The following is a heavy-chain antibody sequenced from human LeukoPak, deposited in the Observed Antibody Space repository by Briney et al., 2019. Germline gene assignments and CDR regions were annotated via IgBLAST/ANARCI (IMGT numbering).Heavy chain of an antibody. CDR3: ASQYCSSTSWLGLWAFDI. Sequence: PSETLSLTCTVSGGSISSYYWSWIRQPAGKGLEWIGRIYTSGSTNYNPSLKSRVTMSVDTSKNQFSLKLSSVTAADTAVYYCASQYCSSTSWLGLWAFDIWGQGKMVTVSS. CDR2: IYTSGST. V-gene: IGHV4-4*07. J-gene: IGHJ3*02. D-gene: IGHD2-2*01. CDR1: GGSISSYY.